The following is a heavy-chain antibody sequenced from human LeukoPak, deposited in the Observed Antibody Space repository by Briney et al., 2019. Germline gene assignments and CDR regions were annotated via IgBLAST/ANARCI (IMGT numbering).Heavy chain of an antibody. V-gene: IGHV4-39*01. CDR2: IYYSGST. CDR3: ARACSGSYRFQH. CDR1: GGSISSSSYY. J-gene: IGHJ1*01. Sequence: SETLSLTCTVSGGSISSSSYYWGWIRQPPGKGLEWIGSIYYSGSTYYNPSLKSRVTISVDTSKNQFSLKLSSVTAADTAVYYCARACSGSYRFQHWGQGTLVTVSS. D-gene: IGHD1-26*01.